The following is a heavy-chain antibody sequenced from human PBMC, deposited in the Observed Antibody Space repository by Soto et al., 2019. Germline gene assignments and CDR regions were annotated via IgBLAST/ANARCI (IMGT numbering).Heavy chain of an antibody. D-gene: IGHD2-2*02. CDR1: GGTFSSYT. V-gene: IGHV1-69*08. Sequence: QVQLVQSGAEVKKPGSSVKVSCKASGGTFSSYTISWVRQAPGQGLEWMGRIIPILGIANYAQKFQGRVTXXAXKXXSTAYMELSSLRSEDTAVYYCAREEVYCSSTSCYSWGQGTLVTVSS. CDR2: IIPILGIA. CDR3: AREEVYCSSTSCYS. J-gene: IGHJ4*02.